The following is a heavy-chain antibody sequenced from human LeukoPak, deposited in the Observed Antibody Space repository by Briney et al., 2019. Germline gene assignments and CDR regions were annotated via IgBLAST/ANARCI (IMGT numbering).Heavy chain of an antibody. CDR2: INHSGST. CDR3: ARGRSIIATTGRRRGLYFDY. CDR1: GVSFSAYY. J-gene: IGHJ4*02. V-gene: IGHV4-34*01. D-gene: IGHD6-13*01. Sequence: PSETLSLTCAVYGVSFSAYYWNWIRQPPGKGLEWIGEINHSGSTNYNPSLERRGTISVETTNNKFSLNLSSVTAADTAVYYCARGRSIIATTGRRRGLYFDYWGQGTLVTVFS.